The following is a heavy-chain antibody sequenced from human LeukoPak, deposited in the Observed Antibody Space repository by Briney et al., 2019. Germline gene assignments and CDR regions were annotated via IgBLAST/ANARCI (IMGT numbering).Heavy chain of an antibody. CDR3: ASVVTGGEDY. D-gene: IGHD3-22*01. V-gene: IGHV4-34*01. J-gene: IGHJ4*02. Sequence: SETLSLTCAVYGGSFSGYYWSWIRQPPGKGLEWIGEINHSGSTNYNPSLKSRVTISVGTSKNQFSLKLSSVTAADTAVYYCASVVTGGEDYWGQGTLVTVSS. CDR2: INHSGST. CDR1: GGSFSGYY.